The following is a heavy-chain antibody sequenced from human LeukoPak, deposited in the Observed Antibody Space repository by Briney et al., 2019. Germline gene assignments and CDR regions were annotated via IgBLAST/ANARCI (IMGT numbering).Heavy chain of an antibody. CDR1: GFTFSTYG. D-gene: IGHD6-19*01. J-gene: IGHJ4*02. CDR2: IWYDGSNE. V-gene: IGHV3-33*01. Sequence: GRSLRLSCAASGFTFSTYGMHRVRQAPGKGLEWVAVIWYDGSNEYYADSVKGRFSISRDDSKNTLFLEMNSLRAEDTGVYYCAREYSGSYDYWGQGTLVTVSS. CDR3: AREYSGSYDY.